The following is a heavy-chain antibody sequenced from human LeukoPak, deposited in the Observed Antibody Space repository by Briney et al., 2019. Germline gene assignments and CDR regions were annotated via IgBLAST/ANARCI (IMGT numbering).Heavy chain of an antibody. Sequence: GASVKVSCKTSGYTFTNYGVSWVRQAPGQGLEWMGWISVYNGNTNYAQKLQGRVTMTTDTSTDTAYMELSSLRSEDTAVYYCATEGITMVRGVIIIDLDFQHWGQGTLVTVSS. CDR1: GYTFTNYG. CDR2: ISVYNGNT. D-gene: IGHD3-10*01. V-gene: IGHV1-18*04. CDR3: ATEGITMVRGVIIIDLDFQH. J-gene: IGHJ1*01.